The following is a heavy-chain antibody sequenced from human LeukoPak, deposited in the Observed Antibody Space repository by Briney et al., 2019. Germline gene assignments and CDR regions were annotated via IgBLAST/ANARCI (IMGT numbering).Heavy chain of an antibody. J-gene: IGHJ5*01. CDR2: IYSDGGT. Sequence: GGSLRLSCAVSGFTVSAKYMSWVRQGPGKGLDWISSIYSDGGTNYADSVKGRFTISRDNSKNTLYLQMNSLRPEDTAVYYCARDGGFGGPGGDNWFDSWGQGALVTDSS. CDR1: GFTVSAKY. D-gene: IGHD3-16*01. V-gene: IGHV3-66*02. CDR3: ARDGGFGGPGGDNWFDS.